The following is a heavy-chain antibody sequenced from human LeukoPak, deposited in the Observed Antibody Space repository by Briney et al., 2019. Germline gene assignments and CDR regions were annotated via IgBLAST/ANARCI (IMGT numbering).Heavy chain of an antibody. V-gene: IGHV1-69*04. CDR1: GGTFISYA. D-gene: IGHD5-18*01. J-gene: IGHJ4*02. CDR3: ARGVRGYSYGLDY. CDR2: IIPILGIA. Sequence: SVKVSCKASGGTFISYAISWVRQAPGQGLGWMGRIIPILGIANYAQKFQGRVTITADKSTSTAYMELSSLRSEDTAVYYCARGVRGYSYGLDYWGQGTLVTVSS.